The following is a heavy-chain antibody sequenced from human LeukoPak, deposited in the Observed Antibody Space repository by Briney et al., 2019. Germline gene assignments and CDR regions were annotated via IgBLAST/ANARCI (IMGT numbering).Heavy chain of an antibody. Sequence: SGPTLVNPTQTLTLTCTFSGLSLTTSGVGVGWIRQPPGKALEWLALIYWDDDQRYSPSLKSRLTITKDTSKNQVVLTMTNMDPVDTATYYCAHIADSNGYYYNYFDYWGQGTLVTVSS. D-gene: IGHD3-22*01. CDR3: AHIADSNGYYYNYFDY. J-gene: IGHJ4*02. CDR2: IYWDDDQ. CDR1: GLSLTTSGVG. V-gene: IGHV2-5*02.